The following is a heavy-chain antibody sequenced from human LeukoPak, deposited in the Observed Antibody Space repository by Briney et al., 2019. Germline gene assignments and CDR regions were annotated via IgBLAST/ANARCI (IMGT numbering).Heavy chain of an antibody. CDR2: IYQRATV. CDR3: ARSPTKRVTEDY. D-gene: IGHD1-14*01. Sequence: SETLSLTCNVSGYSISSDYFWGWVRQAPGKGLEWIGSIYQRATVHYNPSLKSRVTISLDKSKNQFSLKLTSVTAADTAVYYCARSPTKRVTEDYWGHGILVTVSS. V-gene: IGHV4-38-2*02. CDR1: GYSISSDYF. J-gene: IGHJ4*01.